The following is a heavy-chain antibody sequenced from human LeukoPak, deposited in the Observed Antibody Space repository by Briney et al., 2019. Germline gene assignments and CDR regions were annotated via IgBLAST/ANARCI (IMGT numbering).Heavy chain of an antibody. D-gene: IGHD2/OR15-2a*01. V-gene: IGHV3-23*01. Sequence: GGSLRLSCAASGFIFNSYAMSWVRQAPGKGLEWVSTISDIGLSTYYADSVKGRPTISRDNSKNTLSLLLSSLRADDTAIYYCARISLRAFDVWGQGTTVTVSS. J-gene: IGHJ3*01. CDR1: GFIFNSYA. CDR2: ISDIGLST. CDR3: ARISLRAFDV.